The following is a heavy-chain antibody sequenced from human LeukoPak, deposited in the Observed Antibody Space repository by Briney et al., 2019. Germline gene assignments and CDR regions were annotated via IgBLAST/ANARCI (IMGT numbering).Heavy chain of an antibody. Sequence: SETLSLTCTVSGGSISSHYWSWIRQPPGKGLEWIGCIYYTGSANYNPSLNSRVTISVDTSKNQFSLNLSSVTAADTAVYYCARDQVRGYYYHMDVWGKGTTVTVSS. CDR3: ARDQVRGYYYHMDV. V-gene: IGHV4-59*11. CDR1: GGSISSHY. CDR2: IYYTGSA. D-gene: IGHD4/OR15-4a*01. J-gene: IGHJ6*03.